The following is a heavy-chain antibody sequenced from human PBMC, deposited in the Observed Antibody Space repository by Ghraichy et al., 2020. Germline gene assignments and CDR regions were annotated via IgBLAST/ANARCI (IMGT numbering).Heavy chain of an antibody. CDR1: GFTFSDYA. J-gene: IGHJ4*02. Sequence: GSLRLSCAASGFTFSDYALNWVRQVPGKGLEWVSSISGSGRRIYHAESVMGRFTISRDNSKNTVFLQMNSLRAEDTAVYYCAKGSSEHCSGGRCYRDYWGQGTLVTVSS. CDR2: ISGSGRRI. V-gene: IGHV3-23*01. D-gene: IGHD2-15*01. CDR3: AKGSSEHCSGGRCYRDY.